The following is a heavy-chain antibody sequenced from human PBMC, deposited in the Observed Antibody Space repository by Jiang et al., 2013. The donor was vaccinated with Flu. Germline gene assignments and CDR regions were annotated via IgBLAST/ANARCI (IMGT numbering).Heavy chain of an antibody. J-gene: IGHJ4*02. CDR2: IYYSGST. V-gene: IGHV4-39*07. D-gene: IGHD4-17*01. CDR3: ARPSNDYGDYVVDY. Sequence: GPGLVKPSETLSLTCTVSGGSISSSSYYWGWIRQPPGKGLEWIGSIYYSGSTYYNPSLKSRVTISVDTSKNQFSLKLSSVTAADTAVYYCARPSNDYGDYVVDYWGQGNPWSPSPQ. CDR1: GGSISSSSYY.